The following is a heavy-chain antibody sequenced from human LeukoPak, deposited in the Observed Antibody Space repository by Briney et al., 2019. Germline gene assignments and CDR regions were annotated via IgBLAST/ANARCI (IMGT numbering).Heavy chain of an antibody. D-gene: IGHD6-13*01. CDR1: GDSISSGDHY. V-gene: IGHV4-30-4*01. CDR2: INHSGST. J-gene: IGHJ4*02. CDR3: ARSAAAAATSARGVFDY. Sequence: PSQTLSLTCTVSGDSISSGDHYWRWIRQPPGKGLEWIGEINHSGSTNYNPSLKSRVTISVDTSKNQFSLKLSSVTAADTAVYYCARSAAAAATSARGVFDYWGQGTLVTVSS.